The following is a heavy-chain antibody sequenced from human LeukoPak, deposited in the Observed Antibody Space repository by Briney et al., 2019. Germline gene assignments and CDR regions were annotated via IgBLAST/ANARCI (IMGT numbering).Heavy chain of an antibody. Sequence: GGSLRLSCSASGFTFSRREMAWVRQAPGKGLEWVANIKPDGSEKYYVDSVRGRFTISRDNAKNSLYLQMNSLRAEDTAVYYCGVGRYNYGYDYWGQGTLVTVSS. CDR1: GFTFSRRE. D-gene: IGHD5-18*01. V-gene: IGHV3-7*01. J-gene: IGHJ4*02. CDR3: GVGRYNYGYDY. CDR2: IKPDGSEK.